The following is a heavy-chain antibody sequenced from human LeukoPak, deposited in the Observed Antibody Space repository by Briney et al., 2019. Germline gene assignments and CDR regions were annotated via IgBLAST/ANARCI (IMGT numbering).Heavy chain of an antibody. CDR2: IYYSGST. CDR1: GGSISSSSYY. J-gene: IGHJ4*02. Sequence: SETLSLTCTVSGGSISSSSYYWGWIRQPPGKGLEWIGNIYYSGSTYYNPSLKSRVTISVDTSKNQFSLKLSSVTAADTAVYYCASYNGRRDGYNFGYWGQGTLVTVSS. D-gene: IGHD5-24*01. CDR3: ASYNGRRDGYNFGY. V-gene: IGHV4-39*01.